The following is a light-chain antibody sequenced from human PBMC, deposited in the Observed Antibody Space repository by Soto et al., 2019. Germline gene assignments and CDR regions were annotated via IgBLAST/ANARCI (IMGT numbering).Light chain of an antibody. CDR1: ESVSSHY. CDR2: GAS. Sequence: EGVLMPSPDTLSLSPGERATLSCRASESVSSHYIAWYQHKPGQAPRLLIFGASTRATGIPDRFSGSWSGTDFTLTISRLEPEDFAMYYCQNFGDSPFTFGPGTKVDIK. CDR3: QNFGDSPFT. J-gene: IGKJ3*01. V-gene: IGKV3-20*01.